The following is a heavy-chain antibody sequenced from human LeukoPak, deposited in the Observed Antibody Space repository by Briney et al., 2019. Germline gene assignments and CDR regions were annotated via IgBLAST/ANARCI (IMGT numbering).Heavy chain of an antibody. CDR3: AGTRDYGEFDY. CDR2: IYYSGST. CDR1: GDSVSSDTYY. V-gene: IGHV4-61*01. J-gene: IGHJ4*02. D-gene: IGHD4-17*01. Sequence: SETLSLTCTVSGDSVSSDTYYWSWIRQPPGKGLEWIGYIYYSGSTNYNPSLKSRVTISADTSKNQFSLKLSSVTAADTAVYYCAGTRDYGEFDYWGQGTLVTVSS.